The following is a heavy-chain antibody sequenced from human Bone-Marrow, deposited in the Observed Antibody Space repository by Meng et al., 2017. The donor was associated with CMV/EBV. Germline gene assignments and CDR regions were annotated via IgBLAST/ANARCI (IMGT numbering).Heavy chain of an antibody. D-gene: IGHD2-2*01. J-gene: IGHJ6*02. V-gene: IGHV3-74*01. Sequence: GGSLRLSCAASGFTFSSYWMHWVRQAPGKGLVWVSRINSDGSSTSYADSVKGRFTISRDNAKNTLYLQMNSLRAEDTALYYCARAPQGRIVVVPAATDGMDVWGQGTTVTVSS. CDR1: GFTFSSYW. CDR2: INSDGSST. CDR3: ARAPQGRIVVVPAATDGMDV.